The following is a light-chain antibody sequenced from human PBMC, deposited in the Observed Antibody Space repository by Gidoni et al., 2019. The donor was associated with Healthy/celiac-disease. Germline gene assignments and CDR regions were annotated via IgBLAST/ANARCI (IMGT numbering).Light chain of an antibody. CDR1: QSISSY. CDR3: QQSYSTPQLT. V-gene: IGKV1-39*01. Sequence: DIQMTQSPSSLSASVGDRVTITCRASQSISSYLNWYQLKPGKAPKLLIYAASSLQSGVPSRFSGSGSGTDFTITISSLQPEDFATYYCQQSYSTPQLTFGGXTKVEIK. J-gene: IGKJ4*01. CDR2: AAS.